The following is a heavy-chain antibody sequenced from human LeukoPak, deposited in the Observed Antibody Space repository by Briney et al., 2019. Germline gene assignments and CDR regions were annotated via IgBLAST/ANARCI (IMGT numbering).Heavy chain of an antibody. CDR3: AKKAQYNGNYPLDY. D-gene: IGHD1-26*01. CDR1: GFAFSSYA. Sequence: GGSLRLSCAASGFAFSSYAMHWVRQAPGKGLEWVAVISYDGSNKYYADSVKGRFTISRDNSKNTLYLQMNSLRAEDTALYFCAKKAQYNGNYPLDYWGQGTLVTVSS. CDR2: ISYDGSNK. J-gene: IGHJ4*02. V-gene: IGHV3-30*04.